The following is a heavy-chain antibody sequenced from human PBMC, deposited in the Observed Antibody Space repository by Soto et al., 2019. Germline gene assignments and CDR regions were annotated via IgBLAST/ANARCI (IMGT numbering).Heavy chain of an antibody. CDR2: IIPIFGTA. V-gene: IGHV1-69*13. Sequence: SVKVSCKASGGTFSSYAISWVRQAPGQGLEWMGGIIPIFGTANYAQKFQGRVAITADDSTSTAYMELSSLRSEDTAVYYCARSGIGIAAAGTFDYYYGMDVWG. J-gene: IGHJ6*02. D-gene: IGHD6-13*01. CDR3: ARSGIGIAAAGTFDYYYGMDV. CDR1: GGTFSSYA.